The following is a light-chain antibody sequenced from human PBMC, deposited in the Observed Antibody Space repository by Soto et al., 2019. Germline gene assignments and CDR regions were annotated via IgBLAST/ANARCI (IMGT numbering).Light chain of an antibody. Sequence: QSVLTQPPSASGSPGQSVTISCTGTSSDVGAFDYVSWYQQYPGEAPKLLIYDVNKRPPGVPDRFSGSKSDNTASLTVSGLQAEDEADFYCSSYAGNNIFVFGTGTKVTVL. J-gene: IGLJ1*01. CDR3: SSYAGNNIFV. CDR2: DVN. V-gene: IGLV2-8*01. CDR1: SSDVGAFDY.